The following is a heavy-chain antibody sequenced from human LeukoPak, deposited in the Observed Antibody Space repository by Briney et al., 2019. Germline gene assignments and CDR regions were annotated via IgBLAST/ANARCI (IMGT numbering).Heavy chain of an antibody. CDR2: INPNGGST. Sequence: ASVKVSCKASGYSFTSYYMHWVRQAPGQGFEWMGIINPNGGSTTYAQNFQGRVTMTRDPSATTFYMELSSLRSEDTAVYYCARDPPLWGDFIGGYHFDYWGQGTLVTVSS. V-gene: IGHV1-46*01. J-gene: IGHJ4*02. CDR3: ARDPPLWGDFIGGYHFDY. D-gene: IGHD2-21*01. CDR1: GYSFTSYY.